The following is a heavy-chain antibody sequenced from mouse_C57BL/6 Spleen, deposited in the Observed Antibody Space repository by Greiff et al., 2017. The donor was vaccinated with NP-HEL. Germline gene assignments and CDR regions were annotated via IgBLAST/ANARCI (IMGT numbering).Heavy chain of an antibody. J-gene: IGHJ4*01. D-gene: IGHD1-1*01. CDR2: IYPGSGST. Sequence: QVQLQQPGAELVKPGASVKMSCKASGYTFTSYWITWVKQRPGQGLEWIGDIYPGSGSTNYNEKFKSKATLTVDTSSSTAYMQLSSLTSEDSAVYYCARGDYGSSYEGYAMDYWGQGTSVTVSS. V-gene: IGHV1-55*01. CDR3: ARGDYGSSYEGYAMDY. CDR1: GYTFTSYW.